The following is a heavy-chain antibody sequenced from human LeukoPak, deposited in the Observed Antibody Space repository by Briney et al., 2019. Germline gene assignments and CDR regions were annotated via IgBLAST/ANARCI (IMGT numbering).Heavy chain of an antibody. D-gene: IGHD3-3*01. Sequence: GGSLRLSCAASGFTFSSYAMSWVRQAPGKGLEWVSAISGSGGSTYYADSVKGRFTISRDNSKNTLYLQMSSLRAEDTAVYYCAKDNEEVWSGPKGLFDYWGQGTLVTVSS. CDR1: GFTFSSYA. CDR2: ISGSGGST. CDR3: AKDNEEVWSGPKGLFDY. V-gene: IGHV3-23*01. J-gene: IGHJ4*02.